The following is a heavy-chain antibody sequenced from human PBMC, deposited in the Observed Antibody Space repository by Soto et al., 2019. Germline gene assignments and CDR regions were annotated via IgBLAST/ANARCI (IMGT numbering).Heavy chain of an antibody. CDR2: IDWDDDE. Sequence: GPKLLNPSKTNTRTFTLSWSTPKPSGTCVSCTRTLPGKALEWLARIDWDDDEYYSTSLKTRLTISKDTSKNLVVLTMTNMDPTDTATYYCVHRNQLYSYGSAGEDHMDVWGQGT. CDR3: VHRNQLYSYGSAGEDHMDV. J-gene: IGHJ6*02. D-gene: IGHD3-10*01. V-gene: IGHV2-70*12. CDR1: WSTPKPSGTC.